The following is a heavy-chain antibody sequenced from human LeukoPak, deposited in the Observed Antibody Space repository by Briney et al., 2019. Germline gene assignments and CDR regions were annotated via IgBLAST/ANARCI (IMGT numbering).Heavy chain of an antibody. Sequence: GESLRISCKGSGYSFNSYYIGWVRQMPGKGLEWMGSIYPGDSDTRYSPSFQGQVTISADKSISTAYLQWSSLKASDTAMYYCARVSIVGATTDAFDIWGQGTMVTVSS. D-gene: IGHD1-26*01. J-gene: IGHJ3*02. CDR2: IYPGDSDT. CDR1: GYSFNSYY. CDR3: ARVSIVGATTDAFDI. V-gene: IGHV5-51*01.